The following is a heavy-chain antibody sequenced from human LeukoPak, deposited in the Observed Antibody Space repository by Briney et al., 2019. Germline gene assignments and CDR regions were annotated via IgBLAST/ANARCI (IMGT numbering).Heavy chain of an antibody. CDR1: GGSISSSSYY. D-gene: IGHD3-3*01. Sequence: SETLSLTCTVSGGSISSSSYYWGWIRQPPGKGLEWIGSIYYSGSTYYNPSLKSRVTISVDTSKNQFSLKLSSVTAADTAVYYCAGTRNYDFWSGYYPYYYYMDVWGKGTTVTVSS. CDR3: AGTRNYDFWSGYYPYYYYMDV. V-gene: IGHV4-39*01. CDR2: IYYSGST. J-gene: IGHJ6*03.